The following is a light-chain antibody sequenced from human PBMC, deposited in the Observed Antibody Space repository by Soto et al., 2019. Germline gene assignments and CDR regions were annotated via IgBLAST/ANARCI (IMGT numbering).Light chain of an antibody. CDR3: QQGNSFPLT. CDR1: QGIVSW. Sequence: IQMTQSPSSVSASVGDTVTITCRASQGIVSWLAWYQQKPGKAPKLLFYAASSVHSGVPSRFSGSGSGTDFTLTITNLQHEDFATYYCQQGNSFPLTFGGGTKVDIK. CDR2: AAS. J-gene: IGKJ4*01. V-gene: IGKV1-12*01.